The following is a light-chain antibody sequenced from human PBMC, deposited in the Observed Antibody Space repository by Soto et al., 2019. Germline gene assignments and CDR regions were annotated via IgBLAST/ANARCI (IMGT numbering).Light chain of an antibody. Sequence: IVLAQSPGTLSLSPGERDTLSCRASQCVSSSYLVWYQQKPGQAPRLLIYGASSRATGIPDMFSGSGSGTDFTLTISRLEPEDFAVYYCQQYGSSPPLTFRGGTKVDIK. CDR3: QQYGSSPPLT. CDR1: QCVSSSY. J-gene: IGKJ4*01. CDR2: GAS. V-gene: IGKV3-20*01.